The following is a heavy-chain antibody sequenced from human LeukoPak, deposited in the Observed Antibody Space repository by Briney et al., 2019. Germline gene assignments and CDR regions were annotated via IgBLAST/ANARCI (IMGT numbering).Heavy chain of an antibody. D-gene: IGHD3-16*01. CDR2: IYRFGNT. J-gene: IGHJ1*01. Sequence: PSETLSLTCTASGDSLNYDFSSWIRQPPGKGLEWIGYIYRFGNTDYNPSLMRRVTISLDTSKKQLSLNLTSVTAADTCVNYGAVRGQRDFGDWGQGTLGTVSS. CDR1: GDSLNYDF. V-gene: IGHV4-4*08. CDR3: AVRGQRDFGD.